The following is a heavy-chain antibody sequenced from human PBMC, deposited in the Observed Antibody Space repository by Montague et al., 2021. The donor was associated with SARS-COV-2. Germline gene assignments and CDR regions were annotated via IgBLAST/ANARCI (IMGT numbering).Heavy chain of an antibody. CDR2: ISYDGSNK. D-gene: IGHD3-10*01. CDR1: GFTFSSYA. CDR3: VRVGITMVRGVMLTGQHYYYGMDV. J-gene: IGHJ6*02. V-gene: IGHV3-30-3*01. Sequence: SLSLSCAASGFTFSSYAMHWVRQAPGKGLEWVAVISYDGSNKYYADSVKGRFTISRDNSKNTLYLQMNSLRAEDTAVYYCVRVGITMVRGVMLTGQHYYYGMDVWGQGTTVTVSS.